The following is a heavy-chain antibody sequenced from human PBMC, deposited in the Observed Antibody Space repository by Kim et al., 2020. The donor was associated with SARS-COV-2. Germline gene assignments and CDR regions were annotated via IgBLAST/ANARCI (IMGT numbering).Heavy chain of an antibody. D-gene: IGHD2-8*01. CDR1: GFTFSSYW. V-gene: IGHV3-74*01. CDR2: INSDGSST. J-gene: IGHJ6*03. CDR3: ARDYGVWRSHYYYYYMDV. Sequence: GGSLRLSCAASGFTFSSYWMHWVRQAPGKGLVWVSRINSDGSSTSYADSVKGRFTISRDNAKNTLYLQMNSLRAEDTAVYYCARDYGVWRSHYYYYYMDVWGKGTTVTVSS.